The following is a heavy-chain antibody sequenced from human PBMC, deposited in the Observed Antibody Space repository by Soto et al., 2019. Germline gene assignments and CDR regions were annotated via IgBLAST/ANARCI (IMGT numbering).Heavy chain of an antibody. CDR2: IYYSGCT. J-gene: IGHJ5*02. D-gene: IGHD4-17*01. Sequence: QVQLQESGPGLVKPSQTLSLTCTVSGGSISSGDYYWSWIRQPPGKGLEWIGYIYYSGCTYYNPSLKCLVTISIYTSNNQFSLKLSSVTASDTAVYYCARDGDHNWLDPSGQGTLVTVSS. CDR3: ARDGDHNWLDP. CDR1: GGSISSGDYY. V-gene: IGHV4-30-4*01.